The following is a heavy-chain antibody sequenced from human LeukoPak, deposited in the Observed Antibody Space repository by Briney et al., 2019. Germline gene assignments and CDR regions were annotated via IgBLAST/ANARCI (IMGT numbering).Heavy chain of an antibody. CDR1: GGSISSYY. J-gene: IGHJ4*02. Sequence: PSETLALTCTVSGGSISSYYWSWIRQPPGKGLEWIGYIYYSGSTNYNPSLKSRVTISVDTSKNQFSLKLSSVTAADTAVYYCAREVAGSGWYGSLPYYFDYWGQGTLVTVSS. V-gene: IGHV4-59*01. D-gene: IGHD6-19*01. CDR2: IYYSGST. CDR3: AREVAGSGWYGSLPYYFDY.